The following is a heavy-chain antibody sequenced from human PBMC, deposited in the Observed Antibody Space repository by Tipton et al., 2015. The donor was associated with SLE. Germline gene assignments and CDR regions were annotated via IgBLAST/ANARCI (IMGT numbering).Heavy chain of an antibody. CDR1: GGSISSYY. J-gene: IGHJ4*02. V-gene: IGHV4-59*01. CDR2: RHHGGST. Sequence: LRLSCTVSGGSISSYYWSWIRQPPGKGLEWIGSRHHGGSTNYNPALTSRVTISGDPSKNQFSLRLTSVTAADTAVYYCVRDQVGGGDLDYWGQGALVTVSS. CDR3: VRDQVGGGDLDY. D-gene: IGHD3-16*01.